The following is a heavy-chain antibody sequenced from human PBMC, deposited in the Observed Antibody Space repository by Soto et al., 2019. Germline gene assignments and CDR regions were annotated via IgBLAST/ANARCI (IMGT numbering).Heavy chain of an antibody. V-gene: IGHV4-59*01. CDR1: GVSISSYY. Sequence: SETLSLTCTVSGVSISSYYWSWIRQPPGKGLEWIGYIYYSGSTNYNPSLKSRVTISVDTSKNQFSLKLSSVTAADTAVYYCARVYCSGGSCYPRWFDPWGQGTLVTVSS. CDR3: ARVYCSGGSCYPRWFDP. D-gene: IGHD2-15*01. CDR2: IYYSGST. J-gene: IGHJ5*02.